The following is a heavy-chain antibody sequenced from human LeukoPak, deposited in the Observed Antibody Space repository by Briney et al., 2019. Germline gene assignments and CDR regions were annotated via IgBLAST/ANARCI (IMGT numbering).Heavy chain of an antibody. CDR3: ATYSSLDY. Sequence: GGSLRLSCAASGFTVSNNYMSWVRQAPGKGLEWVSLIYSGGSTYYADSVKGRFTISRDNSKNTLYLQMNRLRAEDTAVYYCATYSSLDYWGQGTLVTVSS. D-gene: IGHD3-22*01. V-gene: IGHV3-53*01. CDR1: GFTVSNNY. J-gene: IGHJ4*02. CDR2: IYSGGST.